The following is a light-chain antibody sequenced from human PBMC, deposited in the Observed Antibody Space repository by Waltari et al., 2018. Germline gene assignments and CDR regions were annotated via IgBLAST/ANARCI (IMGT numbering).Light chain of an antibody. CDR2: EVT. CDR3: CSYAGSATPYV. J-gene: IGLJ1*01. CDR1: RSDVGSDNL. V-gene: IGLV2-23*02. Sequence: QSALTQPASVSGSPGQSITISCTGTRSDVGSDNLVSWYQQHPGKAPKLMIFEVTKRPSGVSNRFSGSTSGNTASLTISGLQAEDEADYYCCSYAGSATPYVFGTGTKVTVL.